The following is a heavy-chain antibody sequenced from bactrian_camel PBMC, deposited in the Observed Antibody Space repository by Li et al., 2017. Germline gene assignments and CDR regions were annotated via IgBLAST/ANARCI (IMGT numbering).Heavy chain of an antibody. J-gene: IGHJ4*01. Sequence: VQLVESGGGLVQAGGSLRLSCVVSGDTYSNYCMGWFRQAPGNEREGVAHIDCDGTPEYADSVKGRFTISRDNTKNMLYLQMNSLKSEDTALYYCANFQEGYGGGSWYDYWGQGTQVTV. V-gene: IGHV3S1*01. D-gene: IGHD6*01. CDR3: ANFQEGYGGGSWYDY. CDR1: GDTYSNYC. CDR2: IDCDGTP.